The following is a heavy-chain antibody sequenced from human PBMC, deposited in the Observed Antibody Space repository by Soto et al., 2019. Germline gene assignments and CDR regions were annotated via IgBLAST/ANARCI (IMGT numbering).Heavy chain of an antibody. CDR3: TSYDYGDYIIDY. CDR2: IRSKGNSYAT. CDR1: GFTFSGYA. J-gene: IGHJ4*02. V-gene: IGHV3-73*01. Sequence: GGSLRLSCAASGFTFSGYAMHWVRQASGKGLEWVGRIRSKGNSYATSYAASVKDRFTISRDDSKNTAYLQINSLKTEDTAVYFCTSYDYGDYIIDYWGQGT. D-gene: IGHD4-17*01.